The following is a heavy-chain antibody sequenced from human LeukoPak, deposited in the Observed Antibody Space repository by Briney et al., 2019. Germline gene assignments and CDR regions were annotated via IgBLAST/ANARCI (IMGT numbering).Heavy chain of an antibody. CDR3: AREKPGVYYYYGMDV. Sequence: GGSLRLSRAASGFTVSSNYMSWVRQAPGKGLEWVSVIYSGGSTYYADSVKGRFTISRDNSKNTLYLQMNSLRAEDTAVYYCAREKPGVYYYYGMDVWGQGTTVTVSS. D-gene: IGHD1-14*01. CDR2: IYSGGST. V-gene: IGHV3-53*01. J-gene: IGHJ6*02. CDR1: GFTVSSNY.